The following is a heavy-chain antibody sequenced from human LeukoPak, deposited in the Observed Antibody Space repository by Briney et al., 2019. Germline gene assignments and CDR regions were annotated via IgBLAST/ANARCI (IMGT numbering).Heavy chain of an antibody. CDR1: GGSFSGYY. D-gene: IGHD3-22*01. Sequence: SETLSLTCAVYGGSFSGYYWSWIRQPPGKGLEWIGTMYYNGDTYYNPSVKSRVTISVDTSKNQFSLKLASVTAADTAVYYCARLSGYYYDLPGWFDSWGQGTLVTVSS. J-gene: IGHJ5*01. CDR3: ARLSGYYYDLPGWFDS. V-gene: IGHV4-34*01. CDR2: MYYNGDT.